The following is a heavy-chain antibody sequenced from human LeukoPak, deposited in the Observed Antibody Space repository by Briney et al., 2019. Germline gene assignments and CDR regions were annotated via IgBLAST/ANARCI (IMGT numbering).Heavy chain of an antibody. D-gene: IGHD3-16*01. Sequence: SETLSLTCAVYGGSFSGYYWSWIRQPPGKGLEWIGEINHSGSTNYNPSLKSRVTISVDTSKNQFSLKLSSVTAADTAVYYCARGRGHTFSPPMFDPWGQGTLVTVSS. CDR1: GGSFSGYY. V-gene: IGHV4-34*01. CDR3: ARGRGHTFSPPMFDP. CDR2: INHSGST. J-gene: IGHJ5*02.